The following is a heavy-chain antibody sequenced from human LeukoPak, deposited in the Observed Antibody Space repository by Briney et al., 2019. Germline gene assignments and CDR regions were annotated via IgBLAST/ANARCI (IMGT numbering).Heavy chain of an antibody. CDR1: GGSISTYY. CDR3: AREEALGSGSFDY. V-gene: IGHV4-59*01. Sequence: SETLSLACTVSGGSISTYYWSWIRQPPGKGLEWIGYIYYSGSTSYNPSLKSRVIISVDTSKNQFSLKLSSVTAADTAVYYCAREEALGSGSFDYWGQGTLVTVSS. CDR2: IYYSGST. J-gene: IGHJ4*02. D-gene: IGHD1-26*01.